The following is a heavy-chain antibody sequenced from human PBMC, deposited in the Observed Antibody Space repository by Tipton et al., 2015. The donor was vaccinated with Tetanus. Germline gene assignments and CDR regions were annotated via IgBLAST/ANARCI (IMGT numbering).Heavy chain of an antibody. V-gene: IGHV4-61*08. CDR2: ISNSGRT. CDR1: GGSVRSGDYS. CDR3: ARANYDFPKKGPFDS. Sequence: GLVKPSETLSLTCTVSGGSVRSGDYSWNWIRQPPGKGLEWLAYISNSGRTNSNYFLKSRITISQDKSKNQFSLRLTSVTAADTAVYYCARANYDFPKKGPFDSWGPGSLVIVSS. D-gene: IGHD3-3*01. J-gene: IGHJ4*02.